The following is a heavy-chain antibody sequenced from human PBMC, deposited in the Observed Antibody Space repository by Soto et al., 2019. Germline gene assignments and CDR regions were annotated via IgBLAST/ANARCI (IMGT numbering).Heavy chain of an antibody. CDR1: GFTFSSYA. J-gene: IGHJ6*03. CDR3: AKSYCSSTSCLYYYYYMDV. Sequence: EVQLLESGGGLVQPGGSLRLSCAASGFTFSSYAMSWVRQAPGKGLEWVSAISGSGDSTYYADSVRGRFTISRDNSKSTLYVQMNSLRAEDTAVYYCAKSYCSSTSCLYYYYYMDVWGKGTTGTVSS. D-gene: IGHD2-2*01. CDR2: ISGSGDST. V-gene: IGHV3-23*01.